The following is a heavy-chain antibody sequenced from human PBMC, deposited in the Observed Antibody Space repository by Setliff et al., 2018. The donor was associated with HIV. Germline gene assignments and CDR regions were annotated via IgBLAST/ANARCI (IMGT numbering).Heavy chain of an antibody. V-gene: IGHV4-59*08. J-gene: IGHJ4*02. CDR3: ARQSDSSGYFPSWYFDY. CDR1: GGSISGYY. D-gene: IGHD3-22*01. CDR2: IFYSGST. Sequence: SETLSLTCTGSGGSISGYYWSWIRQPPGKGLEWIGYIFYSGSTNYNPSLKSRVTISVDTSKNQFSLKLSSVTAADTAVYYCARQSDSSGYFPSWYFDYWAQGTLVTVSS.